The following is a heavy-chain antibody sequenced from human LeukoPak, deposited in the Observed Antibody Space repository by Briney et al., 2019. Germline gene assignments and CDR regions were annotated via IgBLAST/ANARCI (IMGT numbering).Heavy chain of an antibody. V-gene: IGHV4-61*02. CDR1: GGSISSGSYS. Sequence: QVQLQESGLGLVKPSQTLSLTCTVSGGSISSGSYSWCWIRQPAGKGLAWIGRIYTSGSTNYNPSLKSRVTISVDTSKNQFSLKLNSVTAADTAVYYCARDLLRPSWFDPWGQGTLVTVSS. CDR3: ARDLLRPSWFDP. D-gene: IGHD3-22*01. J-gene: IGHJ5*02. CDR2: IYTSGST.